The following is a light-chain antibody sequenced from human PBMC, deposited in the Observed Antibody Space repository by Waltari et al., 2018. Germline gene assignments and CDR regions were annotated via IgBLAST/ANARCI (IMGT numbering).Light chain of an antibody. CDR2: RNN. J-gene: IGLJ1*01. CDR1: NSNLGSNY. Sequence: QSVMTQPPSASGTPGPRVSISCSGSNSNLGSNYLYWYQQLPGAAPNLLIFRNNQRPSGVPDRFSGSKYGTSAFLAISELRSEDEAVYYCASWDDSHYVFGTGTKLTVL. V-gene: IGLV1-47*01. CDR3: ASWDDSHYV.